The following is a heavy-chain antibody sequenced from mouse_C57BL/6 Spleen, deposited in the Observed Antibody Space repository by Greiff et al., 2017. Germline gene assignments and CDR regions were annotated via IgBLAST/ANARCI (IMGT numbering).Heavy chain of an antibody. CDR2: IDPENGDT. CDR1: GFNIKDDY. V-gene: IGHV14-4*01. CDR3: TTGGDYDDGSWFAY. J-gene: IGHJ3*01. Sequence: VQLQQSGAELVRPGASVKLSCTASGFNIKDDYMPWVKQRPEQGLEWIGWIDPENGDTEYASKFQGKATITADTSSNTAYLQLSSLTSEDTAVDYCTTGGDYDDGSWFAYWGQGTLVTVAA. D-gene: IGHD2-4*01.